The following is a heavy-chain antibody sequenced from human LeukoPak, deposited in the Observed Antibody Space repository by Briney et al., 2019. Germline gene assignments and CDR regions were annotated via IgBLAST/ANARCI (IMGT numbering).Heavy chain of an antibody. Sequence: GASVKVSCKASGYTFTSYDINWVRQATGQGLEWMGWMNPNSANTGYAQKFQGRVTMTRDTSIGTVYMELSSLRSEDTAIYYCAKETPDTGWFDPWGQGTLVTVSS. CDR3: AKETPDTGWFDP. J-gene: IGHJ5*02. D-gene: IGHD1-14*01. V-gene: IGHV1-8*01. CDR1: GYTFTSYD. CDR2: MNPNSANT.